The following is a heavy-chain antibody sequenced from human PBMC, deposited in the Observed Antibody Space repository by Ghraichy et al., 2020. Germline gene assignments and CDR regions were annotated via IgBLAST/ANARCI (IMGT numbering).Heavy chain of an antibody. CDR2: INHSGST. Sequence: SETLSLTCAVYGGSFSGYYWSWIRQPPGKGLEWIGEINHSGSTNYNPSLKSRVTISVDTSKNQFSLKLSSVTAADTAVYYCARAVFAEKTWIQLWFSGSETRKKRYYFDYWGQGTLVTVSS. CDR3: ARAVFAEKTWIQLWFSGSETRKKRYYFDY. V-gene: IGHV4-34*01. J-gene: IGHJ4*02. CDR1: GGSFSGYY. D-gene: IGHD5-18*01.